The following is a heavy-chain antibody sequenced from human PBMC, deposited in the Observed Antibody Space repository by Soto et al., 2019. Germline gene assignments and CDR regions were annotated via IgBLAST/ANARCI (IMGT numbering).Heavy chain of an antibody. CDR2: VSFSGSK. J-gene: IGHJ5*02. CDR1: GASVSNSGYY. Sequence: QLLLQESVPGLVKPSETLYLTCTVSGASVSNSGYYWGWISQSPWKRLEWIVSVSFSGSKYYNPPIRSRLTFSVDTSKTLISLKLRSVTAADTAVYYCARRSTWQGRAWFDPWGQGTLVTVS. V-gene: IGHV4-39*01. CDR3: ARRSTWQGRAWFDP. D-gene: IGHD6-13*01.